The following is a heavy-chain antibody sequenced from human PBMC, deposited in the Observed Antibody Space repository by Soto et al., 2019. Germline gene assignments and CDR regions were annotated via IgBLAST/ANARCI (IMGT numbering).Heavy chain of an antibody. CDR3: ARDSSYCSGGSGYSGENWFDP. Sequence: ASVKVSCKASGGTFSSYAISWVRQAPGQGLEWMGGIIPIFGTANYAQKFQGRVTITADESTSTAYMELGSLRSEDTAVYYCARDSSYCSGGSGYSGENWFDPWGQGTLVTVSS. CDR1: GGTFSSYA. J-gene: IGHJ5*02. V-gene: IGHV1-69*13. CDR2: IIPIFGTA. D-gene: IGHD2-15*01.